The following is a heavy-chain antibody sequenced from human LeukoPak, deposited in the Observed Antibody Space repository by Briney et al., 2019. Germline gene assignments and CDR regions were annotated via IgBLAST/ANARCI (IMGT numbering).Heavy chain of an antibody. CDR3: ARRPRSGRLLNAFDI. CDR2: IYYSGST. CDR1: GGSISSYY. D-gene: IGHD3-10*01. J-gene: IGHJ3*02. Sequence: SETLSLTCTVSGGSISSYYWSWIRQPPGKGLAWIGYIYYSGSTYYNPSLKSRVTISVDTSKNQFSLKLSSVTAADTAVYYCARRPRSGRLLNAFDIWGQGTMVTVSS. V-gene: IGHV4-59*12.